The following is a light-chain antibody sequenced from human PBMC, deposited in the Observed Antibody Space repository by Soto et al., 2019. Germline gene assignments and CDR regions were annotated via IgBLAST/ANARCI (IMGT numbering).Light chain of an antibody. Sequence: PASVSGSPGQSITISCTGSVSDIATFNYVSWYQQYPGKAPKLLIYQVTSRASGVSHRFSGYKYGNTAALTISGLQPEDEAEYYCNSYASTSFYVFGTGTTVT. CDR3: NSYASTSFYV. CDR2: QVT. J-gene: IGLJ1*01. V-gene: IGLV2-14*01. CDR1: VSDIATFNY.